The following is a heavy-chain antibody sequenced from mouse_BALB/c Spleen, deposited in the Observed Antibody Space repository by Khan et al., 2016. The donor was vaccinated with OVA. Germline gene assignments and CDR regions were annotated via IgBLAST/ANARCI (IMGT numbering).Heavy chain of an antibody. V-gene: IGHV1S136*01. J-gene: IGHJ2*01. CDR2: IYPYNDDT. Sequence: VQLKQSGPELVKPGASVKMSCKASGYTFTSYVMHWVKQKPGQGLEWIGYIYPYNDDTKYNEKFKGKATLTSDKSSSTAYMELNSLTSEDSAVYFCARHYRSAVYFDYWGHGTTLTVSS. CDR1: GYTFTSYV. D-gene: IGHD2-14*01. CDR3: ARHYRSAVYFDY.